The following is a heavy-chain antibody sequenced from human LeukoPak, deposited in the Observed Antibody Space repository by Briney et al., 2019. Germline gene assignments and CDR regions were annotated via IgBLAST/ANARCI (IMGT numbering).Heavy chain of an antibody. Sequence: PSETLSLTCAVYGGSFSGYYWSSIRQPPGKGLGWIGEINNSGSTNYNPSLKSRVTISVDTSTNQFSLKLSSVTAADTAVYYCALRSRRKLLNSSGYYPRGFDPWGQGTLVTVSS. V-gene: IGHV4-34*01. CDR2: INNSGST. J-gene: IGHJ5*02. D-gene: IGHD3-22*01. CDR1: GGSFSGYY. CDR3: ALRSRRKLLNSSGYYPRGFDP.